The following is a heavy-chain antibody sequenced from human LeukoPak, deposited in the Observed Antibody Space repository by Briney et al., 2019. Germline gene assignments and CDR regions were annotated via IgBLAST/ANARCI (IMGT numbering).Heavy chain of an antibody. CDR3: ARAVPGAY. V-gene: IGHV3-48*01. CDR1: GFTFSSYS. J-gene: IGHJ4*02. Sequence: GGSLRLSCAASGFTFSSYSMNWVRQAPGKGLKWISYISSSSSTIYYADSVKGRFTISRDNARNSLYLQMNSLRVEDTAVYYCARAVPGAYWGQGTLVTVSS. D-gene: IGHD1-1*01. CDR2: ISSSSSTI.